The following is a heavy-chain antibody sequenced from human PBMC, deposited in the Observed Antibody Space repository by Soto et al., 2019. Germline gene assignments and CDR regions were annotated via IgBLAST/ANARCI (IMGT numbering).Heavy chain of an antibody. D-gene: IGHD2-2*01. V-gene: IGHV1-46*03. Sequence: ASLNCCCKASGYTFTIDHRHCVRQDTEQWLEWMGIINPSGGSTSYAQKFQGRVTMTRDTSTSTVYMELSSLRSEDTAVYYCAREEERVSLGYCSSTSCRKNWFDPWGQGTLVTVSS. J-gene: IGHJ5*02. CDR3: AREEERVSLGYCSSTSCRKNWFDP. CDR1: GYTFTIDH. CDR2: INPSGGST.